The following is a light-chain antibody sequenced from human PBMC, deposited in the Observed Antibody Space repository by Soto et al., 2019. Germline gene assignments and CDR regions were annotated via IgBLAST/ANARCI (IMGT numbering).Light chain of an antibody. Sequence: ETVMTQSPANLSLSSGEKATLSCRASQSLNSDLAWYQQKPGQAPRLLIYGASTRATGIPGRFSGSGSGTEFTLTISSLQSEDFAVYYCQQYNSWPLTFGGGTK. J-gene: IGKJ4*01. CDR3: QQYNSWPLT. V-gene: IGKV3-15*01. CDR1: QSLNSD. CDR2: GAS.